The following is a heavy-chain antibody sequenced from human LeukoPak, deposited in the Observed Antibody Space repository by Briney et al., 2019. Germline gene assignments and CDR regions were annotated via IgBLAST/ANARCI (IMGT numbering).Heavy chain of an antibody. D-gene: IGHD3-22*01. CDR2: INTDGSST. CDR3: AKALGGYYYDSSGYYY. CDR1: GFTFSSHW. J-gene: IGHJ4*02. Sequence: GGSLRLSCAASGFTFSSHWMHWVRQAPGKGLVWVSRINTDGSSTSYADSVKGRFTISRDNSKNTLYLQMNSLRAEDTAVYYCAKALGGYYYDSSGYYYWGQGTLVTVSS. V-gene: IGHV3-74*01.